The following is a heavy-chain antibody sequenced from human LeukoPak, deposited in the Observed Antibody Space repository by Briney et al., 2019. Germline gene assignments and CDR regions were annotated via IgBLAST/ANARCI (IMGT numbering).Heavy chain of an antibody. CDR2: ITSSGRII. D-gene: IGHD3-10*01. CDR3: ASTGGYGSGTYDYYYFGMDV. Sequence: GGSLRLSCAASGFVFSSYEMNWVRQAPGKGLEWVAYITSSGRIIYYADSAKGRFTISRDNAKNSLYLQMNSLRAEDTAVYYCASTGGYGSGTYDYYYFGMDVWGQGTTVTVSS. V-gene: IGHV3-48*03. CDR1: GFVFSSYE. J-gene: IGHJ6*02.